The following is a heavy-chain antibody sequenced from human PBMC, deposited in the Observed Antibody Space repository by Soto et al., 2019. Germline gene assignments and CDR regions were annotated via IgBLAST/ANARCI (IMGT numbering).Heavy chain of an antibody. V-gene: IGHV3-7*04. CDR2: IKQDGSEK. J-gene: IGHJ4*02. D-gene: IGHD3-22*01. CDR3: ARALYYYDSSGYHY. Sequence: PGGSLRLSCASSGFTFSSYWMSLVRQAPGKGLEWVANIKQDGSEKYYVDSVKGRFTISRDNAKNSLYLQMNSLRAEDTAVYYCARALYYYDSSGYHYWGQGTLVTVSS. CDR1: GFTFSSYW.